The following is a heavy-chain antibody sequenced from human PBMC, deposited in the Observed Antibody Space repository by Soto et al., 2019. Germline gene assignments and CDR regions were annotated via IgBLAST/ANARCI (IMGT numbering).Heavy chain of an antibody. CDR2: IYYSGST. Sequence: SETLSLTCTVSGGSISSSSYYWGWIRQPPGKGLEWIGSIYYSGSTYYNPSLKSRVTISVDTSKNQFSLKLSSVTAADTAVYYFARAKVTTKPYYFDYWGQGTLVTVSS. D-gene: IGHD4-17*01. V-gene: IGHV4-39*01. J-gene: IGHJ4*02. CDR3: ARAKVTTKPYYFDY. CDR1: GGSISSSSYY.